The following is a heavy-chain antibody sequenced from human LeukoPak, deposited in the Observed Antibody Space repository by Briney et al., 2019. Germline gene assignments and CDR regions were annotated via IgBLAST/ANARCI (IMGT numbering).Heavy chain of an antibody. CDR3: ARIHYDSSVYLDY. CDR1: GYTFTGYW. Sequence: ASVKVSCKAFGYTFTGYWMHWVRQAPGQGPEWMGVISPSGGSTIYAQKFKGRVTLTRDMSTSTVYMELNILRSEDTAVYYCARIHYDSSVYLDYWGQGTLVTVSS. D-gene: IGHD3-22*01. CDR2: ISPSGGST. V-gene: IGHV1-46*01. J-gene: IGHJ4*02.